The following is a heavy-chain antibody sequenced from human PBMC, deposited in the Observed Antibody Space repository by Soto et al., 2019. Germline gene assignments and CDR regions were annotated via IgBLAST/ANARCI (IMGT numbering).Heavy chain of an antibody. V-gene: IGHV1-2*02. CDR1: GYPVTAYY. CDR3: ARGGGVGVAGSAAFDM. Sequence: QLHLVQSGAVVKKPGASVTVSCSASGYPVTAYYMHWVRQAPGRGLEWMGGISPATGAAKYTQTFRGRVTMTRDTSTRTVFMELRGLRFEDTAVFSCARGGGVGVAGSAAFDMWGQGTLVTVSS. J-gene: IGHJ3*02. D-gene: IGHD3-3*01. CDR2: ISPATGAA.